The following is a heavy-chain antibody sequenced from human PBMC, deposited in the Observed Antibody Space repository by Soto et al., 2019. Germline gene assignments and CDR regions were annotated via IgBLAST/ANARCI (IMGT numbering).Heavy chain of an antibody. CDR3: ARSLIAAAGTGWFDP. J-gene: IGHJ5*02. Sequence: QVQLVQSGAEVKKPGSSVKVSCKASGGTFSSYTISWVRQAPGQGLEWMGRIIPILGIANYAQKFQGRVTITADKPXLRAYRELSSLRSEDTAVYYCARSLIAAAGTGWFDPWGQGTLVTVSS. V-gene: IGHV1-69*02. CDR2: IIPILGIA. CDR1: GGTFSSYT. D-gene: IGHD6-13*01.